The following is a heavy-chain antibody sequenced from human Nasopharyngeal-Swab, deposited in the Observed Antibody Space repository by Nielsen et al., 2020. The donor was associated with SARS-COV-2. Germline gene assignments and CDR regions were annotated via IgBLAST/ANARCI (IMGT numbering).Heavy chain of an antibody. CDR1: GGTFSGYA. V-gene: IGHV1-69*13. CDR2: IIPIFGTT. CDR3: ARGYSRMTGTPPRFDP. D-gene: IGHD1-7*01. Sequence: SVKVSCKASGGTFSGYAINWVRQAPGQGLEWIGGIIPIFGTTNYAQKFQGRVTITADESTSTAYMELSSLRSEGTAVYYCARGYSRMTGTPPRFDPWGQGTLVTVSS. J-gene: IGHJ5*02.